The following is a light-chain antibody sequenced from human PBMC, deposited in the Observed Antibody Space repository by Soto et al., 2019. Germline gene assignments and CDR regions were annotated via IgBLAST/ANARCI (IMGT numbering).Light chain of an antibody. J-gene: IGLJ1*01. CDR1: NIGYKS. CDR2: DDS. Sequence: SYELTQPPSGSVAPGQTASITCWGNNIGYKSVHWYQQKPGQAPVLVVSDDSDRPSGIPERFSGSNSGNVATLTISGVEAGDEADYYCQVWGSSSDHSHVFATGTKVNVL. V-gene: IGLV3-21*02. CDR3: QVWGSSSDHSHV.